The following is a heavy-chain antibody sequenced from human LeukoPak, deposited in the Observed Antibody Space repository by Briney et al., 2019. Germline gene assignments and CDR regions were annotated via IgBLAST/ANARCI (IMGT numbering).Heavy chain of an antibody. CDR2: IGGGGYTT. V-gene: IGHV3-23*01. Sequence: GGSLRLSCVASGLTFGNYGMNWVRQAPGKGLEWVSSIGGGGYTTYYADSVRGRFTISRDNSKNSMYLQMSSLRAEDTAIYYCAEVESSYCRIWGQGSLVTVSS. CDR1: GLTFGNYG. CDR3: AEVESSYCRI. J-gene: IGHJ4*02. D-gene: IGHD3-10*01.